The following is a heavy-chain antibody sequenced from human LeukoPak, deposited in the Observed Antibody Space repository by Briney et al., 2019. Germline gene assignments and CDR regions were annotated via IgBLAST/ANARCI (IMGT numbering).Heavy chain of an antibody. J-gene: IGHJ6*02. CDR1: GLNFKNAW. CDR2: IRTKTDGGTT. D-gene: IGHD5-12*01. CDR3: TTLRVATLYYFYGMDV. Sequence: GGSLRLSCATSGLNFKNAWMSWVRQAPGQGLEWVGRIRTKTDGGTTDFAAPVKGRFIMSRDDSKNMMYLQMNSLKTEDTAVYYCTTLRVATLYYFYGMDVWGLGTTVIVSS. V-gene: IGHV3-15*01.